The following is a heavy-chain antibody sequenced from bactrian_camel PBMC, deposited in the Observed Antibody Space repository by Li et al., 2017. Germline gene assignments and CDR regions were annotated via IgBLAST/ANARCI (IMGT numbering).Heavy chain of an antibody. Sequence: HVQLVESGGGSVQAGGSLRLSCTASGFTFDDSDMGWYRQAPGNECELVSTISSDGSTYYRDSVKGRFTISKDNANNTLYLQMNSLKPEDTAMYYCAANFGPYCSGPYLARRANFLGQGTQVTVS. CDR2: ISSDGST. V-gene: IGHV3S55*01. D-gene: IGHD2*01. J-gene: IGHJ4*01. CDR1: GFTFDDSD.